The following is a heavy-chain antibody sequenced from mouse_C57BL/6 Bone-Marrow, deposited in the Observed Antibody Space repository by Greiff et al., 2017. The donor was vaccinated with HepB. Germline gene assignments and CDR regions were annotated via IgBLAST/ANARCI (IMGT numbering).Heavy chain of an antibody. CDR2: ISDGGSYT. CDR3: ARTRDDYYAMDY. V-gene: IGHV5-4*01. D-gene: IGHD3-3*01. J-gene: IGHJ4*01. Sequence: DVHLVESGGGLVKPGGSLKLSCAASGFTFSSYAMSWVRQTPEKRLEWVATISDGGSYTYYPDNVKGRFTISRDNAKNNLYLQMSHLKSEDTAMYYCARTRDDYYAMDYWGQGTSVTVSS. CDR1: GFTFSSYA.